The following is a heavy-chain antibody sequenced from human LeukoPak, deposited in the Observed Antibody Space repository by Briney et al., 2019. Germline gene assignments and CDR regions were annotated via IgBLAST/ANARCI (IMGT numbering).Heavy chain of an antibody. CDR3: ARIVYGDSGGYSDF. CDR1: DYSISTDYY. CDR2: VHYSDSTY. J-gene: IGHJ4*02. Sequence: SETLSLTCGVSDYSISTDYYWGWLRQPPGKGLEWIGLVHYSDSTYYYNPSLKSRVTISVDTSKNQFSQKLTSVTAADTAVYYCARIVYGDSGGYSDFWGQGTLVIVSS. V-gene: IGHV4-38-2*01. D-gene: IGHD4-17*01.